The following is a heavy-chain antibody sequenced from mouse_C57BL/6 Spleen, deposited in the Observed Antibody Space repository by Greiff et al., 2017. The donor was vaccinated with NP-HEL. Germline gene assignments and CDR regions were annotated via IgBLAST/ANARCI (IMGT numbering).Heavy chain of an antibody. CDR1: GFTFTSYW. D-gene: IGHD3-3*01. CDR2: IDPSDSYT. J-gene: IGHJ3*01. V-gene: IGHV1-50*01. Sequence: QVQLQQSGAELVKPGASVKLSCKASGFTFTSYWMQWVKQRPGQGLEWIGEIDPSDSYTNYNQKFKGKATLTVDTSSSTADVQLSSLTSEDAAVYYCARRTLGQAYWGKGTLVTVSA. CDR3: ARRTLGQAY.